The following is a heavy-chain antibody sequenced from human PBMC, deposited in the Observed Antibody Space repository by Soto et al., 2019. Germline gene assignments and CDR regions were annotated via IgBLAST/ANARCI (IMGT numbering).Heavy chain of an antibody. CDR3: AVEWYGSGSSPTGYYYGMDV. CDR2: IIPMFGTA. V-gene: IGHV1-69*01. J-gene: IGHJ6*02. D-gene: IGHD3-10*01. Sequence: QVQLVQSGAEVKKPGSSVKVSCTASGCTFSSYAISWVRQAPGQGLEWMGGIIPMFGTANYAQKFQGRVTITADESTSTAYMEVSSVRSEDMAVYYGAVEWYGSGSSPTGYYYGMDVRGQGTTVPGSS. CDR1: GCTFSSYA.